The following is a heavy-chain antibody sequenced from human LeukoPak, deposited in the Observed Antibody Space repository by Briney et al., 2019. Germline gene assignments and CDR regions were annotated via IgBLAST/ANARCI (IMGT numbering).Heavy chain of an antibody. J-gene: IGHJ5*02. Sequence: SQTLSLTCTVSGGSISSGDYYWSWLRQPPGKGLGWIAYMYYSGSTYYNPSLKSRVTMSAYTSKNQLSLKLSSVTAADTAVYYCARPYYYDSRIDPWGQGSLVTVSS. CDR1: GGSISSGDYY. CDR3: ARPYYYDSRIDP. V-gene: IGHV4-30-4*01. D-gene: IGHD3-22*01. CDR2: MYYSGST.